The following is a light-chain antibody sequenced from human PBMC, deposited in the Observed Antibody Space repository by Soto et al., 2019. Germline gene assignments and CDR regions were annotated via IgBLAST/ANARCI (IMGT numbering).Light chain of an antibody. V-gene: IGKV1-33*01. CDR1: QDISDN. CDR2: DVS. CDR3: QQYDDLPIT. Sequence: DIKMTQSPSSLSTSVGDRVTITCQASQDISDNLNWYQQKQGKAPKVLISDVSNLETGVSSRFSGGGSGTDFTFTISSLQAGDVATYYCQQYDDLPITFGQGTRLEIK. J-gene: IGKJ5*01.